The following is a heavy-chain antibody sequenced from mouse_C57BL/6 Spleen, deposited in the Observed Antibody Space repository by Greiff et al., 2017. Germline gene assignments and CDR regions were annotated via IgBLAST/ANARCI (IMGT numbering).Heavy chain of an antibody. V-gene: IGHV1-52*01. D-gene: IGHD1-1*01. CDR2: IDPSDSET. J-gene: IGHJ1*03. CDR1: GYTFTSYW. Sequence: QVQLQQPGAELVRPGSSVKLSCKASGYTFTSYWMHWVKQRPIQGLEWIGNIDPSDSETHYNQKFKDKATLTVDKSSSTAYMQLSSLTSEDSAVYYCARGDYYYGSRWYFDVWGTGTTVTVSS. CDR3: ARGDYYYGSRWYFDV.